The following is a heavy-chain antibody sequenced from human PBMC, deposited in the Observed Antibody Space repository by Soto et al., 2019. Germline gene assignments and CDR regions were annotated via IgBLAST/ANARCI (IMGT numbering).Heavy chain of an antibody. CDR2: IGTAGDT. D-gene: IGHD3-3*01. CDR1: GFTFSSYD. Sequence: GSLRLSCAASGFTFSSYDMHWVRQATGKGLEWVSAIGTAGDTYYPGSVKGRFTISRENAKNSLYLQMNSLRAGDTAVYYCARRFKVRLEWSPDYYYYMDVWGKGTTVTVSS. J-gene: IGHJ6*03. V-gene: IGHV3-13*01. CDR3: ARRFKVRLEWSPDYYYYMDV.